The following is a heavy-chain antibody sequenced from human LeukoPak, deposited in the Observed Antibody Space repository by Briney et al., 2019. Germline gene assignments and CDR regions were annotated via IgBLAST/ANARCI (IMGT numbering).Heavy chain of an antibody. CDR3: AREHSSSSGKVFDY. CDR2: INPNSGGT. Sequence: AASVKVSCKASGYTFPGYYMHWVRQAPGQGLERMGWINPNSGGTNYAQKFQGRVTMTRDTSISTAYMELSRLRSDDTAVYYCAREHSSSSGKVFDYWGQGTLVTASS. J-gene: IGHJ4*02. CDR1: GYTFPGYY. D-gene: IGHD6-6*01. V-gene: IGHV1-2*02.